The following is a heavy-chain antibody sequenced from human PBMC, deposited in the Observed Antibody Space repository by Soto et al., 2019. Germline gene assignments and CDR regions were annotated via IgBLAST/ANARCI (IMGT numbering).Heavy chain of an antibody. Sequence: QVRLVESGGGVVQPGRSLRLSCAASGFDFSRYAMHWVRQAPGKGLEWMAVIAYDGSGESYSDSVKGRFTISRDNAIDILYLQMNSLKTEDTAIYYGARGWNNPGYLDSWGLGTLITVSS. V-gene: IGHV3-30*04. D-gene: IGHD1-1*01. CDR1: GFDFSRYA. J-gene: IGHJ4*02. CDR3: ARGWNNPGYLDS. CDR2: IAYDGSGE.